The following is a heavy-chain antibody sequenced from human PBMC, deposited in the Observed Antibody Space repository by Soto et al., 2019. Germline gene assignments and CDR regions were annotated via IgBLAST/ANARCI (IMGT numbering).Heavy chain of an antibody. D-gene: IGHD1-1*01. V-gene: IGHV1-69*02. Sequence: QVQLVQSGAEVKKPGSSVKVSCKASGGTFSSYTISWVRHAPGQGLEWMGRIIPILGIANYAQEFQGRVTITADKSTSTAYMELSSLRSEDTAVYYCASGTGALGLCDYWGQGTLVTVSS. J-gene: IGHJ4*02. CDR3: ASGTGALGLCDY. CDR2: IIPILGIA. CDR1: GGTFSSYT.